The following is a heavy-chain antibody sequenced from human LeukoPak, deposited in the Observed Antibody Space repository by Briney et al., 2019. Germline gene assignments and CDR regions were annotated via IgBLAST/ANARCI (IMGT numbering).Heavy chain of an antibody. CDR3: ARDWELGH. D-gene: IGHD1-26*01. V-gene: IGHV4-59*01. CDR2: IYENGRT. CDR1: GGSIGNFF. J-gene: IGHJ4*02. Sequence: SETLSLTCAVSGGSIGNFFWSWIRQSPGEGLEWIGFIYENGRTSYNPSLKSRVTISVDMSKNQFSLRLTSMTAADAAVYYCARDWELGHWGRGILVTVTS.